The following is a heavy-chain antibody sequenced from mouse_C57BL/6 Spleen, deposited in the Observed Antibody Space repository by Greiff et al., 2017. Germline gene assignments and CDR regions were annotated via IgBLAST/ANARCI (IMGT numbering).Heavy chain of an antibody. J-gene: IGHJ1*03. V-gene: IGHV1-64*01. CDR2: IHPNSGST. CDR1: GYTFTSYW. D-gene: IGHD4-1*01. CDR3: ARSWDDWYFDV. Sequence: QVQLQLPGAELVKPGASVKLSCKASGYTFTSYWMHWVKQRPGQGLEWIGMIHPNSGSTNYNEKFKSKATLTVDKSSSTAYMQLSSLTSEDSAVYYCARSWDDWYFDVWGTGTTVTVSS.